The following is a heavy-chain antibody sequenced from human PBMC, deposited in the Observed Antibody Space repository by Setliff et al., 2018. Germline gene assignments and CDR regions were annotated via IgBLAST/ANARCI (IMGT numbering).Heavy chain of an antibody. CDR3: GRDVFDFRTGQGGP. D-gene: IGHD3-3*01. Sequence: GASVKVSCKTSGYALTDSVVSWVRQAPGQGLEWVGWISGYSGKFYVDSVKGRFTIFRDNAKNSLSLQMNDLRAEDTSVYYCGRDVFDFRTGQGGPWGQGTRVTVSS. CDR2: ISGYSGK. V-gene: IGHV3-7*01. CDR1: GYALTDSV. J-gene: IGHJ5*02.